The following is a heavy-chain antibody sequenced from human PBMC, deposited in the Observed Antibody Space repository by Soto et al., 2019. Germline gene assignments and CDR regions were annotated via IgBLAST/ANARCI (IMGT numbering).Heavy chain of an antibody. CDR2: IIPILGIA. J-gene: IGHJ6*02. CDR1: GGTFSSYT. Sequence: QVQLVQSGAEVKKPGSSVKVSCKASGGTFSSYTISWVRQAPGQGLEWKGRIIPILGIANYAQKFQGRVTITADKSTSTAYMELSSLRSEDTAVYYCAVDTVTYYYGMDVWGQGTTVTVSS. CDR3: AVDTVTYYYGMDV. V-gene: IGHV1-69*02. D-gene: IGHD4-17*01.